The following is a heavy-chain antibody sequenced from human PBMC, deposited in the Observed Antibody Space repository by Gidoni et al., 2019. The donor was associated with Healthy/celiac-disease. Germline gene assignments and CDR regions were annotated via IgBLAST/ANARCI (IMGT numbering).Heavy chain of an antibody. CDR3: ARTPRIFGVVIRAGY. V-gene: IGHV4-39*01. D-gene: IGHD3-3*01. Sequence: QLQLQESGPGLVKPSETLSLTCTVSGGSISSSSYYWGWIRPPPGKGLEWIGSIYYSGSTYYNPSLKSRVTISVDTAKNQFSLKLSSVTAADTAVYYCARTPRIFGVVIRAGYWGQGTLVTVSS. CDR2: IYYSGST. CDR1: GGSISSSSYY. J-gene: IGHJ4*02.